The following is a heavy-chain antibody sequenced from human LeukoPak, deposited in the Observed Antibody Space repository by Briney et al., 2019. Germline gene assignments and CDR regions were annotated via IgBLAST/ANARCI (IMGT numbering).Heavy chain of an antibody. CDR2: IIPIFGTA. Sequence: SVKVSCKASGYTFTSYGISWVRQAPGQGLEWMGGIIPIFGTANYAQKFQGRVTITADESTSTAYMELSSLRSEDTAVYYCARGGIAAAGLDYWGQGTLVTVSS. CDR3: ARGGIAAAGLDY. D-gene: IGHD6-13*01. CDR1: GYTFTSYG. J-gene: IGHJ4*02. V-gene: IGHV1-69*13.